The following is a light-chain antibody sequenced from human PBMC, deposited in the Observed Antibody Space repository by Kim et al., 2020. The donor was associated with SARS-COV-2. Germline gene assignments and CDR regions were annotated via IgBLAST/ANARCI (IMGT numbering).Light chain of an antibody. V-gene: IGKV1-5*03. CDR2: KAS. CDR3: QQYNSYSYS. CDR1: QSISSW. J-gene: IGKJ2*03. Sequence: SASVGDRVTNTCRARQSISSWLAWYQQKPGKAPKLLIYKASSLESGVPSRFSGTGSETEFTLTISSLQPDDFATYYCQQYNSYSYSFGQGTKLEI.